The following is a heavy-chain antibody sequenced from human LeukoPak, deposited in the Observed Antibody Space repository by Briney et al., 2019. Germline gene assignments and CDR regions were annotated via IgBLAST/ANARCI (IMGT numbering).Heavy chain of an antibody. J-gene: IGHJ4*02. CDR1: GFTFSDYA. CDR3: AKEQRDWNYGVFDY. CDR2: ISSNGGSI. Sequence: GGSLRLSCAASGFTFSDYAMHWVRQAPGKELEYVSAISSNGGSIHYANSVKGRFTISRDNSKNTLYLQMDSLRAEDMAVYYCAKEQRDWNYGVFDYWGQGTQVTVSS. D-gene: IGHD1-7*01. V-gene: IGHV3-64*01.